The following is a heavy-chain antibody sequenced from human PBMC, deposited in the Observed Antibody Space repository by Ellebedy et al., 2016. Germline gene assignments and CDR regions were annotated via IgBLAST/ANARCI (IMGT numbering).Heavy chain of an antibody. CDR1: GFTFSNSW. CDR2: MSNHESDT. Sequence: GGSLRLSCEASGFTFSNSWMHWVRQAPGKGLVWVSRMSNHESDTRYADSVRGRFTISRDNAKNTLYLQMNSLRAEDTAVYYCARDPGYCSSTSCYDSYYFDYWGQGTLVTVSS. J-gene: IGHJ4*02. V-gene: IGHV3-74*01. CDR3: ARDPGYCSSTSCYDSYYFDY. D-gene: IGHD2-2*01.